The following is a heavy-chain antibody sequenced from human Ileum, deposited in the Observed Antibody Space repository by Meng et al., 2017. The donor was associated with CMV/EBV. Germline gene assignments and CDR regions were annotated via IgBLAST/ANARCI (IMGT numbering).Heavy chain of an antibody. CDR1: VFTFNGYP. CDR3: AREGPRIYCGTNCLSSYFDF. V-gene: IGHV3-30-3*01. D-gene: IGHD3-16*01. J-gene: IGHJ4*02. CDR2: VSFDGYTY. Sequence: GESLKISCAASVFTFNGYPMHWVRQAPAKGLEWVAGVSFDGYTYYYADSVRGRFIISSDNSMNNFYRQMNGLSPEDTAVYYCAREGPRIYCGTNCLSSYFDFWGQGALVTVSS.